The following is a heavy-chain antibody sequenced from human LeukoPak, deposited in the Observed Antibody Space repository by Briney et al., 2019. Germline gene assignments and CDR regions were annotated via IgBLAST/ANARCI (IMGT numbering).Heavy chain of an antibody. J-gene: IGHJ4*02. V-gene: IGHV4-31*03. CDR1: GGSINSGGYY. D-gene: IGHD3-3*01. Sequence: SETLSLTCTVSGGSINSGGYYWRWIRQHPGKGLEWIGYIYYSGSTYYNPSLKSRVTISVDTSKNQFSLKLSSVTAADTAVYYCARGLIFGVVITHFDYWGQGTLVTVSS. CDR3: ARGLIFGVVITHFDY. CDR2: IYYSGST.